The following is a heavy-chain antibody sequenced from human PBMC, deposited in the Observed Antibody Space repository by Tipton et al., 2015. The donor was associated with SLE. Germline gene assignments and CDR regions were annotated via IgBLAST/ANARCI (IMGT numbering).Heavy chain of an antibody. V-gene: IGHV4-59*08. CDR3: ARQRIFDY. J-gene: IGHJ4*02. CDR2: IYYSGST. CDR1: GGSISSYY. Sequence: TLSLTCTVSGGSISSYYWSWIRQPPGKGLEWIGYIYYSGSTNYNPSLKSRVTISVDTSKNQFSLKLSSVTAADTAVYYCARQRIFDYWGQGTLVTVSS.